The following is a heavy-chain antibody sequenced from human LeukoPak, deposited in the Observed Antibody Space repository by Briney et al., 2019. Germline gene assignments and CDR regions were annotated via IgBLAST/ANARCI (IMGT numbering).Heavy chain of an antibody. V-gene: IGHV1-46*03. D-gene: IGHD2-15*01. CDR3: ARRSASCSGGSCYPDAFDI. J-gene: IGHJ3*02. CDR2: INPSGGST. Sequence: ASVKVSCKASGYTFTSYYMHWVRQAPGQGLEWMGTINPSGGSTSYAQKFQGRVTMTRDTSTSTVYMELSSLRSEDTAVCYCARRSASCSGGSCYPDAFDIWGQGTMVTVSS. CDR1: GYTFTSYY.